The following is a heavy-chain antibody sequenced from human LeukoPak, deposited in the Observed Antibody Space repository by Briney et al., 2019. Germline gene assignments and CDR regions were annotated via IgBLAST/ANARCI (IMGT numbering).Heavy chain of an antibody. V-gene: IGHV3-33*01. Sequence: GGSLRLSCAASGFTFSSYDMRWVRQAPGKGLEWVASIWYDGSNEYYADSVKGRFTISRDNSKATLYLQMNSLRAEDTAVYYCARDGVAAYGMDVWGQGTTVTVSS. CDR2: IWYDGSNE. J-gene: IGHJ6*02. CDR3: ARDGVAAYGMDV. D-gene: IGHD6-19*01. CDR1: GFTFSSYD.